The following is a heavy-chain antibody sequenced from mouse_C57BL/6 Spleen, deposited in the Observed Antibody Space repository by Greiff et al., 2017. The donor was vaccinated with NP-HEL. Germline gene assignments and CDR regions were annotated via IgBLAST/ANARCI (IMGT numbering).Heavy chain of an antibody. CDR3: TRGVVY. CDR1: GYTFTDYE. J-gene: IGHJ2*01. CDR2: IDPETGGT. D-gene: IGHD1-1*02. Sequence: QVQLKESGAELVRPGASVTLSCKASGYTFTDYEMHWVKQTPVHGLEWIGAIDPETGGTAYNQKFKGKAILTADKSSSTAYMELRSLTSEDSAVYYCTRGVVYWGQGTTLTVSS. V-gene: IGHV1-15*01.